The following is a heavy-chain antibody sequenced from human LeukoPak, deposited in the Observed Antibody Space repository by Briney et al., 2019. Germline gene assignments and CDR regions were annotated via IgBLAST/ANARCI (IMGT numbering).Heavy chain of an antibody. CDR3: ARHPAPRRSSFHAFDI. CDR1: SESSGGDD. CDR2: VSPGGST. V-gene: IGHV4-34*01. D-gene: IGHD6-6*01. J-gene: IGHJ3*02. Sequence: SETLSLTCAMHSESSGGDDWTWIRQPPGKGLEWIGEVSPGGSTRYNPSLRSRVTISLDTSRRRFSPRLSSVTAADTGVYYCARHPAPRRSSFHAFDIWGQGTMVTVSS.